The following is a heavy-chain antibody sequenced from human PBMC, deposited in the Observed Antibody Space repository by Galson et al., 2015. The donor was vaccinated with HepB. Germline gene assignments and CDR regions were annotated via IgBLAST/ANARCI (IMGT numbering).Heavy chain of an antibody. V-gene: IGHV7-4-1*02. CDR2: INTNTGNP. Sequence: SVKVSCKASGYTFTSYAMNWVRQAPGQGLEWMGWINTNTGNPTYAQGFTGRFVFSLDTSVSTAYLQISSLKAEDTAVYYCARDLYDSTPKTPAIDYWGQGTLVTVSS. D-gene: IGHD3-22*01. CDR1: GYTFTSYA. J-gene: IGHJ4*02. CDR3: ARDLYDSTPKTPAIDY.